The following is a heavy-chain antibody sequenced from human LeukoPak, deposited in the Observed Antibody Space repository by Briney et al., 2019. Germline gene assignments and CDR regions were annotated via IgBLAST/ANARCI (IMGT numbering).Heavy chain of an antibody. CDR2: INHSGST. Sequence: SETLSLTCTVSGGSISSTTHYWGWIRQPPGKGLEWIGEINHSGSTNYNPSLKSRVTISVDTSKNQFSLKLSSVTAADTAVYYCARDLIAVAGPQGFDPWGQGTLVTVSS. CDR1: GGSISSTTHY. CDR3: ARDLIAVAGPQGFDP. J-gene: IGHJ5*02. V-gene: IGHV4-39*07. D-gene: IGHD6-19*01.